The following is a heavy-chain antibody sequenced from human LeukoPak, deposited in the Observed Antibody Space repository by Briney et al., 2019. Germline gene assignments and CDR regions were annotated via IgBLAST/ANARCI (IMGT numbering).Heavy chain of an antibody. Sequence: AGGSLRLSCAASGFTFSSYAMSWVRQAPGKGLEWVSAISGSGGSTYYADSVKGRFTISRDNSKNTLYLQMNSLRAEDTAVYYCAKGIGYCSGGSCYWDYFDYWGQGTLVTVSS. CDR2: ISGSGGST. V-gene: IGHV3-23*01. CDR1: GFTFSSYA. J-gene: IGHJ4*02. CDR3: AKGIGYCSGGSCYWDYFDY. D-gene: IGHD2-15*01.